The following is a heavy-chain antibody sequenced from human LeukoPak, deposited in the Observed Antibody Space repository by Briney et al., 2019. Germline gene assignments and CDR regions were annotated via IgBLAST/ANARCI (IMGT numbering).Heavy chain of an antibody. CDR1: GGSISSYY. Sequence: SETLSLTCTVSGGSISSYYWGWIRQPPGKGLEWIGSIYYSGSTYYNPSLKSRVTISVDTSKNQFSLKLSSVTAADTAVYYCARENCSSTSCSDFDYWGQGTLVTVSS. CDR3: ARENCSSTSCSDFDY. D-gene: IGHD2-2*01. J-gene: IGHJ4*02. CDR2: IYYSGST. V-gene: IGHV4-39*07.